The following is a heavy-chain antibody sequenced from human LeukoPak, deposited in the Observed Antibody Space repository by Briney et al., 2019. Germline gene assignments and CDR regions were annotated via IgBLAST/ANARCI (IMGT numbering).Heavy chain of an antibody. V-gene: IGHV3-30*18. CDR1: KFTFSHYG. Sequence: GESLRLSCTASKFTFSHYGMQWVRQAPGKGLEWVAVISSDGSIKVYADSVKGRFTLSRDNSINTVDLQMNSLRAEDTAVYYCVKEYHSRGFGAYFDYWGRGTLVTVSS. J-gene: IGHJ4*02. CDR2: ISSDGSIK. D-gene: IGHD3-3*01. CDR3: VKEYHSRGFGAYFDY.